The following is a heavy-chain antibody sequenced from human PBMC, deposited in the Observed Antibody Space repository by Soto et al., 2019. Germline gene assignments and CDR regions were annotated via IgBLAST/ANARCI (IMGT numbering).Heavy chain of an antibody. CDR3: ARDQVAKWAPGSAMVNYYYGMDA. CDR1: GYTFTSYG. Sequence: QVQLVQSGAEVKKPGASVKVSCKASGYTFTSYGISWVRQAPGQGLEWMGWISVDDGDTNYAQNFRGRVTMSTDTSTSTAYMEMRSLRSADTAVYYCARDQVAKWAPGSAMVNYYYGMDAWGQGTTVTVSS. V-gene: IGHV1-18*04. CDR2: ISVDDGDT. D-gene: IGHD5-18*01. J-gene: IGHJ6*02.